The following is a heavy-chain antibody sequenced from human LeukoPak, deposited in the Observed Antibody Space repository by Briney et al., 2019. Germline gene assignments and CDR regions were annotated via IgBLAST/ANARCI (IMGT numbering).Heavy chain of an antibody. Sequence: VGSLRLSCAASGFTFSDYYMNWIRQAPGKGLEWVSYISSSATTIYYADSVKGRFTISRDNAKKSLYLQMNSLRAEDTAVYYCARDHSSSWNYFDYWGQGTLVTVSS. CDR3: ARDHSSSWNYFDY. V-gene: IGHV3-11*04. CDR2: ISSSATTI. J-gene: IGHJ4*02. CDR1: GFTFSDYY. D-gene: IGHD6-13*01.